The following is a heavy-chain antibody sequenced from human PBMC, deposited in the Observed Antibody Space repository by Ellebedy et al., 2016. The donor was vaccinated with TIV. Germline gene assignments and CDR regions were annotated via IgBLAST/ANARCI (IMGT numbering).Heavy chain of an antibody. CDR2: IWDDGSNK. CDR1: GFTFFAYA. V-gene: IGHV3-33*01. D-gene: IGHD3-10*01. CDR3: VRGASMVRGLDY. Sequence: GESLKISCATSGFTFFAYAMHWVRQAPGKGLEWVAVIWDDGSNKYYADSVKGRFTISRDNSKNTLFLRMNSLRADDTAVYYCVRGASMVRGLDYWGLGTLVTVSS. J-gene: IGHJ4*02.